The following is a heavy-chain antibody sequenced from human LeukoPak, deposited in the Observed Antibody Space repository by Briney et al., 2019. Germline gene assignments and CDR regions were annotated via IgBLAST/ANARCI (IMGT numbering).Heavy chain of an antibody. CDR1: GGSIYNSAYH. V-gene: IGHV4-39*01. CDR3: ARPTPHGRAV. J-gene: IGHJ6*04. CDR2: IYYSGST. Sequence: PSETLSLTCSVSGGSIYNSAYHWGWIRQPPGKGLEWIGSIYYSGSTYYNPSLKSRVTISVDTSKNQFSLKLSSVTAADTAVYYCARPTPHGRAVWGKGTTVTVSS.